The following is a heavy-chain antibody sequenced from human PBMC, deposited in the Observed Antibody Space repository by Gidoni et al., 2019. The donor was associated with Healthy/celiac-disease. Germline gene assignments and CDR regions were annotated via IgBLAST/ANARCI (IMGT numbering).Heavy chain of an antibody. Sequence: QLQLQQWGAGLLKPSETLSLTCAVYGGSFSGYYWIGEINHSGSTNYNPSLKSRVTISVNTSKNQFSLKLSSVTAADTAVYYCARNCKWLVLYYYYGMDVWGQGTTVTVSS. CDR3: ARNCKWLVLYYYYGMDV. D-gene: IGHD6-19*01. V-gene: IGHV4-34*01. J-gene: IGHJ6*02. CDR2: INHSGST. CDR1: GGSFSGYY.